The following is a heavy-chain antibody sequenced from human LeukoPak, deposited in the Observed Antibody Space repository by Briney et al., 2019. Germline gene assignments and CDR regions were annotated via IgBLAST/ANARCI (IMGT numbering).Heavy chain of an antibody. CDR1: GYTFTSYY. J-gene: IGHJ4*02. D-gene: IGHD2-2*01. V-gene: IGHV1-46*01. Sequence: GASVKVSCKASGYTFTSYYMHWVRQAPGQGLEWMGIINPSGGSTSYAQKFQGRVTMTRDMSTSTVYMELSSLRSEDTAVYYCARGDDIVVVPAAIRLDYWGQGTLVTVSS. CDR3: ARGDDIVVVPAAIRLDY. CDR2: INPSGGST.